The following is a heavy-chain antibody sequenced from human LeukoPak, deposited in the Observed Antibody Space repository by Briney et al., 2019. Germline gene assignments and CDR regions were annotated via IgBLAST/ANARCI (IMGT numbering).Heavy chain of an antibody. CDR1: GFTVSSYG. V-gene: IGHV3-23*01. J-gene: IGHJ5*02. CDR3: KNHPYEGYCSGGSCWNNRFDP. CDR2: ICGSGGST. Sequence: PGGTLRLSCAASGFTVSSYGMSWVRQAPGKGLEWVPAICGSGGSTYYADSVKGWFTICRDNSKNTLYLKINRLTDENTVIYYCKNHPYEGYCSGGSCWNNRFDPWGQGTLVTVSS. D-gene: IGHD2-15*01.